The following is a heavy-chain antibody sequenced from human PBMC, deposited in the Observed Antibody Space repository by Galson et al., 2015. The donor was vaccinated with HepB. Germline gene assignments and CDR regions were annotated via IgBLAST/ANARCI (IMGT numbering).Heavy chain of an antibody. J-gene: IGHJ4*02. Sequence: SLRLSCAASGFTFSSYTMSWVRQAPGKGLEWVSAISGSGGSTYYADSVKGRFTISRDNSKNTLYLQMNSLRAEDTAVYSCAKDGIWEERYYFDYWGQGTLVTVSS. V-gene: IGHV3-23*01. CDR1: GFTFSSYT. CDR3: AKDGIWEERYYFDY. CDR2: ISGSGGST. D-gene: IGHD1-1*01.